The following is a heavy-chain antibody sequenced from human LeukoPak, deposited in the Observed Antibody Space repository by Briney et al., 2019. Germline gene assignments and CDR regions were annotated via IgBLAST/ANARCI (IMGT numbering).Heavy chain of an antibody. V-gene: IGHV4-4*07. D-gene: IGHD3-16*01. Sequence: PSETLSLTCTVSGGSISTHNWSWIRQPAGQGLEWIGRIQTNGNTIYNPSLKSRVTMSVDTSKNQFSLKLSFVTAADTAVYFCAREMDYVWGSYDYWGQGTLVAVCS. CDR3: AREMDYVWGSYDY. CDR1: GGSISTHN. CDR2: IQTNGNT. J-gene: IGHJ4*02.